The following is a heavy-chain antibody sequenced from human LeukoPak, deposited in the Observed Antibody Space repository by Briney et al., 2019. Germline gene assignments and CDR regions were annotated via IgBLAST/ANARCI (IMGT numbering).Heavy chain of an antibody. CDR1: GFTFSDSY. Sequence: SGGSLRLSCAASGFTFSDSYMTWIRQAPGKGLEWVSYISNSGSSIYYADSLKGRFTTSRDNAKSSLYLQMNSLRAEDTAVYYCAELGITMIGGVWGKGTTVTISS. D-gene: IGHD3-10*02. CDR2: ISNSGSSI. CDR3: AELGITMIGGV. J-gene: IGHJ6*04. V-gene: IGHV3-11*04.